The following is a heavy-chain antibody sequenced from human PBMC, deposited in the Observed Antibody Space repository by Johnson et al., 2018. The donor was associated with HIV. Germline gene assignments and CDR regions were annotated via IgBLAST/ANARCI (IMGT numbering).Heavy chain of an antibody. CDR3: ARGRRIQLWLPADAFEI. CDR1: GFTFSSYA. CDR2: ISYDGSNK. D-gene: IGHD5-18*01. Sequence: VQLVESGGGVVQPGRSLRLSCAASGFTFSSYAMHWVRQAPGKGLEWVAVISYDGSNKYYADSVKGRFTISRDNSKNTLYLQMNSLRAEDTAVEYCARGRRIQLWLPADAFEIWGQGTMGTVSS. V-gene: IGHV3-30*04. J-gene: IGHJ3*02.